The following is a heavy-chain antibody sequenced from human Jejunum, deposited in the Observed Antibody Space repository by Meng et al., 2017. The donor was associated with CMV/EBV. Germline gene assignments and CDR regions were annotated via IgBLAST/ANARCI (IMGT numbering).Heavy chain of an antibody. CDR2: IDHSGST. Sequence: ESFSGYYWSWIRQPPGKGLEWIGEIDHSGSTNYSPSLKSRVTISVDASKRQFSLRLSSVTAADTAIYYCARGYHGPGIAVTGADIDYWGQGTLVTVSS. D-gene: IGHD6-19*01. J-gene: IGHJ4*02. V-gene: IGHV4-34*01. CDR3: ARGYHGPGIAVTGADIDY. CDR1: ESFSGYY.